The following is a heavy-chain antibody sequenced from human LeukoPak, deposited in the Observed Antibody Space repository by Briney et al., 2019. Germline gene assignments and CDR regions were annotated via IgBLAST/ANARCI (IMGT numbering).Heavy chain of an antibody. J-gene: IGHJ4*02. CDR1: GDSISSYY. CDR2: IYYSGST. CDR3: AREYSGWYYFDY. V-gene: IGHV4-59*01. Sequence: SETLSLTCTVSGDSISSYYWSWLRQPPGKGLEWIGYIYYSGSTNYNPSLKSRVTISVDTSKNQFSLKLSSVTAADTAVYYCAREYSGWYYFDYWGQGTLVTVSS. D-gene: IGHD6-19*01.